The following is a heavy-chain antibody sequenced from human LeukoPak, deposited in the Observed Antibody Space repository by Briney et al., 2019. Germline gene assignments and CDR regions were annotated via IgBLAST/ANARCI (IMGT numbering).Heavy chain of an antibody. CDR1: GFTFSNYA. Sequence: GGSLRLSCAASGFTFSNYAMHRVRQAPGKGLEWVTVVSYDGGNEYYADSVKGRFTISRDNSKNALYLQMSSLRVEDTAVYYCTRDPRHFDSCGQGTLVTVSS. J-gene: IGHJ5*01. CDR2: VSYDGGNE. D-gene: IGHD6-6*01. CDR3: TRDPRHFDS. V-gene: IGHV3-30*04.